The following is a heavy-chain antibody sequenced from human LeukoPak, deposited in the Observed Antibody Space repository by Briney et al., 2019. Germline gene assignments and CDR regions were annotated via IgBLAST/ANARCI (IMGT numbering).Heavy chain of an antibody. V-gene: IGHV1-69*06. D-gene: IGHD3-22*01. Sequence: SMKVSCKASGGTFSSYAISWVRQAPGQGLEWMGGIIPIFGTANYAQKFQGRVTITADKSTSTAYMELSSLRSEDTAVYYCVLFVYYDSSGYSSTDAFDIWGQGTMVTVSS. CDR3: VLFVYYDSSGYSSTDAFDI. CDR1: GGTFSSYA. J-gene: IGHJ3*02. CDR2: IIPIFGTA.